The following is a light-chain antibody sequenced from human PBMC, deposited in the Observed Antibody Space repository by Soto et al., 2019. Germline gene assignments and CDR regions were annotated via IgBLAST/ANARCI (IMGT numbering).Light chain of an antibody. CDR3: QQYNSYRT. J-gene: IGKJ1*01. Sequence: DIQMTQSPSTLSASVGDRVTITCRASQSISSWLAWYQQKPGKAPKLLIYDASSLESGVPSRFGGSGSGTEFTLTISSLQPDDFATYYCQQYNSYRTFGQGTKVDIK. CDR2: DAS. CDR1: QSISSW. V-gene: IGKV1-5*01.